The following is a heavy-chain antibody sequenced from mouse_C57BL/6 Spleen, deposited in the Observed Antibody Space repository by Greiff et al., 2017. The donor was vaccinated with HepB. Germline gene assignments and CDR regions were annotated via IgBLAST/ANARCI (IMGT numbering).Heavy chain of an antibody. D-gene: IGHD1-1*01. J-gene: IGHJ4*01. Sequence: DVKLVESGGGLVKPGGSLKLSCAASGFTFSDYGMHWVRQAPEKGLEWVAYISSGSSTIYYADTVKGRFTISRDNAKNTLFLQMTSLRSEDTAMYYCARGRGPVLAMDYWGQGTSVTVSS. CDR3: ARGRGPVLAMDY. V-gene: IGHV5-17*01. CDR1: GFTFSDYG. CDR2: ISSGSSTI.